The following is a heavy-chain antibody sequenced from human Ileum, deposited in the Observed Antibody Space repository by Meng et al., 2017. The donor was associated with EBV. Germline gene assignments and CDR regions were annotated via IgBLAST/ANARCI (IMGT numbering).Heavy chain of an antibody. V-gene: IGHV4-4*02. J-gene: IGHJ4*02. D-gene: IGHD3-22*01. Sequence: QLQESRPDLVSRSVTLSLPSALSGGSISSRNWWRWVRQAPGKGLEWIGEIHHTDSTTYNPSLTSRVTISVDKSKNQFSLKLSSVTAADTAVYYCARESYSDSSGYYSLDYWGQGSLVTVSS. CDR2: IHHTDST. CDR1: GGSISSRNW. CDR3: ARESYSDSSGYYSLDY.